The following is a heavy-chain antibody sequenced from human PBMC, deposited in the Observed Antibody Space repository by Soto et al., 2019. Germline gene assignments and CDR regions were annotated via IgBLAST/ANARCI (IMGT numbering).Heavy chain of an antibody. CDR3: ARRPTTRFNTIFGPFDP. Sequence: QVPLVQSGAEVKKPGASVKVSCKASGYTFTSYAMHWVRQAPGQRLEWMGWINAGNGNTKYSQKFQGRVTITRDTSASTAYMELSSLRSEDTAVYYCARRPTTRFNTIFGPFDPWGQGTLVTVSS. D-gene: IGHD3-3*01. V-gene: IGHV1-3*01. CDR1: GYTFTSYA. J-gene: IGHJ5*02. CDR2: INAGNGNT.